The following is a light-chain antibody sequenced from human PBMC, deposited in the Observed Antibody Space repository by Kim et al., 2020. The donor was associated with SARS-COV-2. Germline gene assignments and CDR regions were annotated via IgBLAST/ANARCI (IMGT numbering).Light chain of an antibody. J-gene: IGKJ2*03. V-gene: IGKV2-28*01. CDR2: LGS. Sequence: GEPASSSCRASQSLLHSNGYNYLDWYVQKPGKYPQLLIYLGSNRASGVPDRFSGVGSGTDFTLTISSVEAEDVGVYYCMQALQTHSFGQGTKLEI. CDR1: QSLLHSNGYNY. CDR3: MQALQTHS.